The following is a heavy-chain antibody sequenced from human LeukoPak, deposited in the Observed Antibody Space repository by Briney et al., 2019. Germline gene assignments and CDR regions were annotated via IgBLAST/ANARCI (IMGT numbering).Heavy chain of an antibody. D-gene: IGHD3-10*01. V-gene: IGHV1-2*02. J-gene: IGHJ6*03. CDR1: GYTFTGYY. Sequence: ASVKVSCKASGYTFTGYYMHWVRQAPGQGLEWMGWINPNSGGTNYAQKFQGRVTMTRDMSTSTVYMELSSLRSEDTAVYYCARTMVRGVITPHYNYYMDVWGKGTTVTISS. CDR3: ARTMVRGVITPHYNYYMDV. CDR2: INPNSGGT.